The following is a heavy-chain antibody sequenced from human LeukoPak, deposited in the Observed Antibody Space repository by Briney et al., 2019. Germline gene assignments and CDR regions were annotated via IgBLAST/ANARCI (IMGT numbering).Heavy chain of an antibody. D-gene: IGHD5-24*01. CDR1: GYTFTDYY. CDR2: INPNSGGT. J-gene: IGHJ4*02. CDR3: ARIGYNHYFDY. Sequence: ASVKVSCKAAGYTFTDYYIHWARQAPGQGLEWMGWINPNSGGTNYAQTFQGRVTMTRDTSITTAYLELSRLRSDDTAVYYCARIGYNHYFDYWGQGTLVTVSS. V-gene: IGHV1-2*02.